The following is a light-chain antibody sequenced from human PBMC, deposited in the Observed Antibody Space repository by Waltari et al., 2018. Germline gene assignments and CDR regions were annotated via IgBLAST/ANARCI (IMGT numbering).Light chain of an antibody. Sequence: QLVLTQSPSASASLGASIKLTCTLSSGHSSNVLAWLQQQPAKGPRYLVNVYSDGSHSRCNEIPDRFSGSSSGAERYLTISSLQSEDEADYYCQTGGHGTWVFGGGTRLTVL. V-gene: IGLV4-69*01. CDR1: SGHSSNV. J-gene: IGLJ3*02. CDR2: VYSDGSH. CDR3: QTGGHGTWV.